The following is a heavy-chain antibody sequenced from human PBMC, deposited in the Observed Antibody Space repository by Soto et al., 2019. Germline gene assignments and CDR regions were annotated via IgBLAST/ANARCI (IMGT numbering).Heavy chain of an antibody. V-gene: IGHV1-69*13. CDR3: ARVKGYYYDSSGPYYYGMDV. D-gene: IGHD3-22*01. CDR1: GGTFSSYA. Sequence: GASVKVSCKASGGTFSSYAISWVRQAPGQGLEWMGGIIPIFGTANYAQKFQGRVTITADESTSTAYMELSSLRSEDTAVYYCARVKGYYYDSSGPYYYGMDVWGQGTTVTVSS. CDR2: IIPIFGTA. J-gene: IGHJ6*02.